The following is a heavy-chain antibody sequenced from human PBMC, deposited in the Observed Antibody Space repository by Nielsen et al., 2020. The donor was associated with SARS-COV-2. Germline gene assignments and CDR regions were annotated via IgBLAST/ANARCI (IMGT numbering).Heavy chain of an antibody. V-gene: IGHV3-23*01. CDR2: IIWRSGVT. D-gene: IGHD5-24*01. J-gene: IGHJ5*02. CDR3: AKDRTAGDGYWEFDH. Sequence: GESLKISCAASGFTFSSYTMSWVRQAPGKGLEWVSGIIWRSGVTYYTDSVKGRFTISRDDSRDTVYLQMNNLRTEDTARYYCAKDRTAGDGYWEFDHWGQGAQVTVSP. CDR1: GFTFSSYT.